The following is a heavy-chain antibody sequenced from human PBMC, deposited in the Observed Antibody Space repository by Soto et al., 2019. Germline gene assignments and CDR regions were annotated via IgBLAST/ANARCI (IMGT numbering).Heavy chain of an antibody. CDR3: AGYYDILTGGVDY. J-gene: IGHJ4*02. CDR1: GGSISSYY. V-gene: IGHV4-59*01. D-gene: IGHD3-9*01. Sequence: SETLSLTCTVSGGSISSYYWSWIRQPPGKGLEWIGYIYYSGSTNYNPSLKSRVTISVDTSKNQFSLKLSSVTAADTAVYYCAGYYDILTGGVDYWGQGTLVTVSS. CDR2: IYYSGST.